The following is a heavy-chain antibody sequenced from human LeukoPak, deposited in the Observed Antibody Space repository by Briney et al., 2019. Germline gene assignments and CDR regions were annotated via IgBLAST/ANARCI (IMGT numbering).Heavy chain of an antibody. CDR2: IKQDGSEK. J-gene: IGHJ2*01. Sequence: GGSLRLSCVASGFNSSSYWMNWVRQAPGKGLEWVANIKQDGSEKYYVDSVKGRFTISRDNAKNSLYLQMNSLRAEDTATYYCARDLGYLAYFDRWGRGTLVTVPA. CDR1: GFNSSSYW. D-gene: IGHD2-21*01. V-gene: IGHV3-7*01. CDR3: ARDLGYLAYFDR.